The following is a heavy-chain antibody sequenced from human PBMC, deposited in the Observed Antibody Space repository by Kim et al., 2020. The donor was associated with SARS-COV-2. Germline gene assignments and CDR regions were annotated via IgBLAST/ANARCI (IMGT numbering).Heavy chain of an antibody. V-gene: IGHV4-59*01. CDR2: MYYSGSA. J-gene: IGHJ4*02. CDR3: ARGRYSSSWYYFDY. D-gene: IGHD6-13*01. Sequence: SETLSLTCTVSGGSISSYYWSWIRQPPGKGLEWIGYMYYSGSANYNPSLKSRVTISVDTSKNQFSLKLSSVTAADTAVYYCARGRYSSSWYYFDYWGQGTLVTVSS. CDR1: GGSISSYY.